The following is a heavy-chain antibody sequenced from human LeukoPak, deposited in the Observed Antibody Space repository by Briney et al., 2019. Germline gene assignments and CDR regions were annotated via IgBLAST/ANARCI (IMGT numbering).Heavy chain of an antibody. J-gene: IGHJ4*02. CDR1: SGSINNDY. Sequence: SETLSLTCTVSSGSINNDYWSWLRQPPGKGLEWIGYIYFSGNTNYNPSLKSRVTLSIDTSKNQFSLKLTSVTAADTAVYYCARGAGWWPYWGQGTLVTVSS. CDR2: IYFSGNT. D-gene: IGHD2-15*01. V-gene: IGHV4-59*01. CDR3: ARGAGWWPY.